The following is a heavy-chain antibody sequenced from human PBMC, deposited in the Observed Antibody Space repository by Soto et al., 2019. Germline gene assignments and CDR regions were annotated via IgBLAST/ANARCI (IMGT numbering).Heavy chain of an antibody. V-gene: IGHV3-30*18. CDR1: GFTFSSYG. Sequence: QVQLVESGGGVVQPGRSLRLSCAASGFTFSSYGMHWVRQAPGKGLEWVAVISYDGSNKYYADSVKGRFTISRDNSKNTLYLQMNSLRAEDTAVYYCAKEAGYCSGGSCYPPPYWYFDLWGRGTLVTVSS. J-gene: IGHJ2*01. CDR3: AKEAGYCSGGSCYPPPYWYFDL. CDR2: ISYDGSNK. D-gene: IGHD2-15*01.